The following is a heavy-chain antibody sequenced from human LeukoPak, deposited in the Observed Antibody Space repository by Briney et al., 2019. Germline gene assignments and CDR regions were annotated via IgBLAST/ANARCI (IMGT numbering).Heavy chain of an antibody. Sequence: PSETLSLTCTVTGCSISSYYWSWFRQPPGKGLEWIGYIYYSRSTNYNPSLRSRVTISVDTSKNQFSLKLSSVTAADTAVYYCARVLTYYDSSGHRPGYMDVWGKGTTVTVSS. J-gene: IGHJ6*03. CDR3: ARVLTYYDSSGHRPGYMDV. V-gene: IGHV4-59*01. CDR1: GCSISSYY. D-gene: IGHD3-22*01. CDR2: IYYSRST.